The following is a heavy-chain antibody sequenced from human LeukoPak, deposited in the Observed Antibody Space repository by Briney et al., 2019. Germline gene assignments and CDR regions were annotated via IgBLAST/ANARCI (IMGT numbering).Heavy chain of an antibody. CDR1: GGCITRYF. Sequence: SYTLSLTCTGSGGCITRYFWSWLQQPAAKGLEWIGRIYVSGSTNYKPSLKSRVTLSVDTSKNQLSLTVGSVSAADTAVYECSRDMMAIIGYYYLMDVWGQGTTVTVSS. V-gene: IGHV4-4*07. CDR2: IYVSGST. CDR3: SRDMMAIIGYYYLMDV. D-gene: IGHD3-16*01. J-gene: IGHJ6*02.